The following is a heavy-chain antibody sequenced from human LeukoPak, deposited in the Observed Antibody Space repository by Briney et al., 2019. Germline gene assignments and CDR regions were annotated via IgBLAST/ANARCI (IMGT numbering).Heavy chain of an antibody. CDR1: GGSISSSSYY. V-gene: IGHV4-39*01. CDR3: ARGRYSYGWYYYDSSGYQLFDY. D-gene: IGHD3-22*01. Sequence: PSETLSLTCTVSGGSISSSSYYWGWIRQPPGKGLEWIGSIYYSGSTYYNPSLKSRVTISVDTSKNQFSLKLSSVTAADTAVYYCARGRYSYGWYYYDSSGYQLFDYWGQGTLVTVFS. J-gene: IGHJ4*02. CDR2: IYYSGST.